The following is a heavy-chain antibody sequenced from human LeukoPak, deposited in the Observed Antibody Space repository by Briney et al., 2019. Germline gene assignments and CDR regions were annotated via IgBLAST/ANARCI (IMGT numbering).Heavy chain of an antibody. Sequence: GGSLRLSCEASGINFRKYGMNWVRQAPGKGLEWVSAISGSGTGTYYADSVKGRFSISRDNSKNTLYLQMNSLRVEDTAVYYCAKLLSNSGRFLYWGQGTLVTVSS. CDR2: ISGSGTGT. V-gene: IGHV3-23*01. CDR1: GINFRKYG. D-gene: IGHD4-23*01. CDR3: AKLLSNSGRFLY. J-gene: IGHJ4*02.